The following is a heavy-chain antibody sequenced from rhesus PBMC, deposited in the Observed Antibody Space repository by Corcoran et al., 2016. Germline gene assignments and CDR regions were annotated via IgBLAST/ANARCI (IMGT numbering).Heavy chain of an antibody. Sequence: QVQLQESGPGLVKPSETLSLTCAVSGGSISSGYGWSWIRQPPGKVLEWIGYIYGSSGNTYYNPSLKSRVTISKDTSKNQFSLKLCSVTAADTAVYYCASLYSSGWYYFDYWGQGVLVTVSS. CDR2: IYGSSGNT. D-gene: IGHD6-31*01. V-gene: IGHV4S7*01. CDR3: ASLYSSGWYYFDY. CDR1: GGSISSGYG. J-gene: IGHJ4*01.